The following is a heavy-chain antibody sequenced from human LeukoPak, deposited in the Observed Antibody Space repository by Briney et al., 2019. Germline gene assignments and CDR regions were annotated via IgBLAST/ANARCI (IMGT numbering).Heavy chain of an antibody. CDR1: GGSISSSSYY. V-gene: IGHV4-39*01. CDR2: IYYSGST. D-gene: IGHD3-9*01. Sequence: SETLSITCTVSGGSISSSSYYWGWIRQPPGTGLEWIGSIYYSGSTYYNPSLKSRVTISVDTSKNQFSLKLSSVTAADTAVYYCARHRPNYDILTGYYWFDYWGQGTLVTVSS. CDR3: ARHRPNYDILTGYYWFDY. J-gene: IGHJ4*02.